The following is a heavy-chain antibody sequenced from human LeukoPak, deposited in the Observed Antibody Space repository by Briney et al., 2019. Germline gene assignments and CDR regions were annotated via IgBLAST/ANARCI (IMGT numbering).Heavy chain of an antibody. Sequence: ASVKVSCKASGGTFSSYAISWVRQAPGQGLEWMGGIIPIFGTANYAQKFQGRVTITADESTSTAYMELSSLRSEDTAVYYCASSGSYSSSLNWFDPWGQGTLVTVSS. J-gene: IGHJ5*02. CDR3: ASSGSYSSSLNWFDP. D-gene: IGHD6-13*01. CDR1: GGTFSSYA. CDR2: IIPIFGTA. V-gene: IGHV1-69*01.